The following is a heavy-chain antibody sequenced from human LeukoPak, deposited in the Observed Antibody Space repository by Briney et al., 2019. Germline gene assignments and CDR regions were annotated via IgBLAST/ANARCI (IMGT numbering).Heavy chain of an antibody. J-gene: IGHJ4*02. Sequence: GGSLRLSCAASGCTFSSYAMSWVRQAPGKGLEWVSAISGSGGSTYYADSVKGRFTISRDNSKNTVYLQMNSLRADDTAVYYCAKAPGGIVGYWGQGTLVTVSS. CDR2: ISGSGGST. D-gene: IGHD3-16*01. CDR3: AKAPGGIVGY. V-gene: IGHV3-23*01. CDR1: GCTFSSYA.